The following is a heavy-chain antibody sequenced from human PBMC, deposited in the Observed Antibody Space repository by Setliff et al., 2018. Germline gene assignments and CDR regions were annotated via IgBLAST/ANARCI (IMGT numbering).Heavy chain of an antibody. CDR3: ARDVRHYDILTGYPYYYYYYMDV. Sequence: SVKVSCKASGGTFSSYAISWVRQAPGQGLEWMGGIIPIFGTENYAQKFQGRVTITADESTSTAYMERSSLRSEDTAVYDCARDVRHYDILTGYPYYYYYYMDVWGKGTTVTVSS. D-gene: IGHD3-9*01. CDR1: GGTFSSYA. CDR2: IIPIFGTE. V-gene: IGHV1-69*13. J-gene: IGHJ6*03.